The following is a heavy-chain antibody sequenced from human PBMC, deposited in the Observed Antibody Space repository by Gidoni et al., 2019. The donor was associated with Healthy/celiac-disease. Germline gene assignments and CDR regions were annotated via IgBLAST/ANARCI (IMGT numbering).Heavy chain of an antibody. CDR1: GGSISSSYG. V-gene: IGHV4-4*01. J-gene: IGHJ5*02. Sequence: VQLQESGPGLVNHSETMSLTTAVSGGSISSSYGWSWVSQPPGTGLEWHGAIYHSGSTNYHPSLESRVTISVDMSKNQFSLKLSSVPAADTAVYCCARFRCSNYDCNWFDPWGQGTLVTVSS. D-gene: IGHD4-4*01. CDR2: IYHSGST. CDR3: ARFRCSNYDCNWFDP.